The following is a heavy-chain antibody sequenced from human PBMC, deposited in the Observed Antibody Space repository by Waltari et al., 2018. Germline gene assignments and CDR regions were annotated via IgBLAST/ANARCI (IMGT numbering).Heavy chain of an antibody. Sequence: QVQLQQSGPGLVKPSQPLSRTCSISGDRVSTNSASWNWIRQSPSRGLEWLGRTYYRSRWYNDYAVSVKSRITISPDTSKNQFSLQLHSVTPDDTAVYYCARGYVDYILWWDHWGQGTLVTVSS. CDR2: TYYRSRWYN. J-gene: IGHJ4*02. V-gene: IGHV6-1*01. CDR1: GDRVSTNSAS. D-gene: IGHD4-17*01. CDR3: ARGYVDYILWWDH.